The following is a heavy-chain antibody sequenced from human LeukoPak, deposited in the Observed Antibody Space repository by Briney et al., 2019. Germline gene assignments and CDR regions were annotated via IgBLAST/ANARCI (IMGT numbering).Heavy chain of an antibody. Sequence: PGGSLRLSCAASGFSFSSYGMHWVRQAPGKGLEWVAVISYDGSNKYYTDSVKGRFTVSRDNSKKTLNLQMNSLRVEDTAVYYCAKGPDWYDTSGYSAEYWGQGTLVTVSS. CDR2: ISYDGSNK. V-gene: IGHV3-30*18. CDR1: GFSFSSYG. CDR3: AKGPDWYDTSGYSAEY. J-gene: IGHJ4*02. D-gene: IGHD3-22*01.